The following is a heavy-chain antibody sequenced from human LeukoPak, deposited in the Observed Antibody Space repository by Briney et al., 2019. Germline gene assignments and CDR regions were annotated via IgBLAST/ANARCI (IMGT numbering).Heavy chain of an antibody. Sequence: PSETLSLTCTVSGGSISSYYWSWIRQPAGKGLEWIGRIYTSGSTNYNPSLKSRVTMSVDTSKNQFSLKPSSVTAADTAVYYCARGKLDYDFWSGYNAFDIWGQGTMVTVSS. CDR3: ARGKLDYDFWSGYNAFDI. CDR1: GGSISSYY. D-gene: IGHD3-3*01. CDR2: IYTSGST. V-gene: IGHV4-4*07. J-gene: IGHJ3*02.